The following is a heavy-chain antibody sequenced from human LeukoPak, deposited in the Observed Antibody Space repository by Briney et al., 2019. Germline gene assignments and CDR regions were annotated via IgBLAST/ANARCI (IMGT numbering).Heavy chain of an antibody. D-gene: IGHD1-26*01. V-gene: IGHV3-7*03. CDR2: IKHDGSED. CDR1: GFIFSSYW. J-gene: IGHJ3*02. CDR3: ARESSYRDAFDI. Sequence: GGSLRLSCAASGFIFSSYWMTWVRQAPGKGLEWVATIKHDGSEDYYLDSVKGRFTISRDNAKSSMWLQMNSLRAEDTAVYYCARESSYRDAFDIWGQGTMATVSS.